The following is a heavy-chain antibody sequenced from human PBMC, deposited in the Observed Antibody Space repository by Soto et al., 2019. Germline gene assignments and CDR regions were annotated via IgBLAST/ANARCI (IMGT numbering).Heavy chain of an antibody. Sequence: ASVKVSCKASRYTFTGHYIHWVRQAPQQGPEWMGEIGPESGATRYAQKFQGRVTMTSDMSITTVYMELNNLSPDDTAVYYCGRGRSGQIVVYYWGQGTPVTVSS. V-gene: IGHV1-2*02. CDR1: RYTFTGHY. CDR3: GRGRSGQIVVYY. CDR2: IGPESGAT. J-gene: IGHJ4*02. D-gene: IGHD5-12*01.